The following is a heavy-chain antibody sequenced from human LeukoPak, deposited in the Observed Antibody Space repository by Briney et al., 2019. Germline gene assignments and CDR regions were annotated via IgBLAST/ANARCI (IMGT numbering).Heavy chain of an antibody. CDR2: IYTSGST. D-gene: IGHD3-22*01. Sequence: SQTLSLTCTVSGGSISSGSYYWSWIRQPAGKGLEWIGRIYTSGSTNYNPSLKSRVTISVDTSKNQFSLKVNSVTAADTAVYYCARNRGSGYVYYFDYWGQGALVTVSS. CDR3: ARNRGSGYVYYFDY. J-gene: IGHJ4*02. V-gene: IGHV4-61*02. CDR1: GGSISSGSYY.